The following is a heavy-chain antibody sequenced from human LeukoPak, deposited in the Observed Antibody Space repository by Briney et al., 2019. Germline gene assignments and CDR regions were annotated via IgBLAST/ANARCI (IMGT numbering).Heavy chain of an antibody. CDR3: ARDNLEWELLKVFDY. CDR1: GFTFSRYA. J-gene: IGHJ4*02. D-gene: IGHD1-26*01. V-gene: IGHV3-30-3*01. Sequence: GGSLRLSCAASGFTFSRYAMQWVRQAPGKGLGWVAVISYDGSNKYYADSVKGRFTISRDKYKNTLYLQMNSLRAEDTAVYYCARDNLEWELLKVFDYWGQGTLVTVS. CDR2: ISYDGSNK.